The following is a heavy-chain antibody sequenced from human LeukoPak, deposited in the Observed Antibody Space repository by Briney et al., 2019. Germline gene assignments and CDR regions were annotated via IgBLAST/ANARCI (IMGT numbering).Heavy chain of an antibody. D-gene: IGHD1-1*01. CDR3: ARDGHNWNDPLSVGWFDP. Sequence: GRSLRLSCAASGFTFSSYWMHWVRQAPGKGLVWVSRINSDGSSTSYADSVKGRFTISRDNAKNTLYLQMNSLRAEDTAVYYCARDGHNWNDPLSVGWFDPWGQGTLVTVSS. J-gene: IGHJ5*02. CDR1: GFTFSSYW. V-gene: IGHV3-74*01. CDR2: INSDGSST.